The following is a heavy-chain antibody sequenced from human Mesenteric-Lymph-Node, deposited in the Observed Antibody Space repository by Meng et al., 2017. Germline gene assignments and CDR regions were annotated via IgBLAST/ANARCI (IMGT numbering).Heavy chain of an antibody. V-gene: IGHV3-9*01. J-gene: IGHJ4*02. CDR1: GFTFDDYA. CDR2: ISWNSGSI. CDR3: ARVERYSSYDY. D-gene: IGHD6-19*01. Sequence: GGSLRLSCAASGFTFDDYAMHWVRQAPGRGLEWVSGISWNSGSIDYADSVKGRFTISRDNAKNSLYLQMNSLRAEDTALYHCARVERYSSYDYWGQGTLVTVSS.